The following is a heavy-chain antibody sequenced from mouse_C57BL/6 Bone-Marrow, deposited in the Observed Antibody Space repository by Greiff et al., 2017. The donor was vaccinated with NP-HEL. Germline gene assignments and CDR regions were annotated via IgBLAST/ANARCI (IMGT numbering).Heavy chain of an antibody. CDR3: ARNLDRSGYWFAY. V-gene: IGHV1-54*01. Sequence: QVQLQQSGAELVRPGTSVKVSCKASGYAFTNYLIEWVKQRPGQGLEWIGVINPGSGGTNYNEKFKGKATLTADKSSSTAYMQLSSLTSEDSAVYFCARNLDRSGYWFAYWGQGTLVTVSA. D-gene: IGHD3-2*02. CDR2: INPGSGGT. J-gene: IGHJ3*01. CDR1: GYAFTNYL.